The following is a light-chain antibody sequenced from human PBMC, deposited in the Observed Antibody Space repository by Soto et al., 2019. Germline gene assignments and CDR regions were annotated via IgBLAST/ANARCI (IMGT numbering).Light chain of an antibody. CDR3: CSFAGDPYV. J-gene: IGLJ1*01. CDR2: DVH. CDR1: SSDVGGYDY. Sequence: QSVLTQPRSVSASPGQSVAISCTGTSSDVGGYDYVSWYQQHPGKAPKLMIYDVHKRPSGVPDRFSGSKSGNTASLTISGLQAEDEADYYCCSFAGDPYVFGNGTKVTVL. V-gene: IGLV2-11*01.